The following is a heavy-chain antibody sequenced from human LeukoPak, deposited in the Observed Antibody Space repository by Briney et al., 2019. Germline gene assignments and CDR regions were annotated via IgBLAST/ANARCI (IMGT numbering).Heavy chain of an antibody. Sequence: GESLRLSCAASGFTLGSFEMNWVRQAPGKGLEWLSYISSSGSNKYYADSLKGRFTISRDNAKNSLYLQMNSLTAEDTADYYCARDLGDYVGYDAFDIWGQGTRVTVSS. CDR1: GFTLGSFE. V-gene: IGHV3-48*03. CDR3: ARDLGDYVGYDAFDI. J-gene: IGHJ3*02. CDR2: ISSSGSNK. D-gene: IGHD4-17*01.